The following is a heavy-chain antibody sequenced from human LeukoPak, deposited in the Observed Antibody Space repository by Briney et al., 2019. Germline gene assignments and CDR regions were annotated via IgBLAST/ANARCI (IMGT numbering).Heavy chain of an antibody. J-gene: IGHJ5*02. D-gene: IGHD4/OR15-4a*01. CDR3: ATVALTGWTFDP. V-gene: IGHV4-34*01. CDR1: GRSFSGYY. CDR2: INHRGTT. Sequence: SETLSLTCAVYGRSFSGYYWAWIRQPPGMRLEWIGEINHRGTTTYNPSLESRVTISVDTSRNQFSLTLASVTAADAAIYYCATVALTGWTFDPWGQGTLVTVSS.